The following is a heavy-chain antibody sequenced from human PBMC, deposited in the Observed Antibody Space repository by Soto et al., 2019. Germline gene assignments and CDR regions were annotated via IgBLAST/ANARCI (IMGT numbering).Heavy chain of an antibody. J-gene: IGHJ6*01. Sequence: GGSQRLSGLSAGIAFADVAMIGLRKATGKGLDWVGFITSKKYGATPQYAASARGRFSISRDNSRGIAYLQMNDLKPDDTAVYYCSRLPPERDRGYDFPFDVWGRGTTVTVSS. V-gene: IGHV3-49*03. CDR1: GIAFADVA. CDR3: SRLPPERDRGYDFPFDV. CDR2: ITSKKYGATP. D-gene: IGHD5-12*01.